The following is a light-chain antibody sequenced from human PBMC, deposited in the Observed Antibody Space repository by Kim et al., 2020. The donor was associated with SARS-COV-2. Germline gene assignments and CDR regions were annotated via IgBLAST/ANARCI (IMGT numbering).Light chain of an antibody. V-gene: IGLV3-1*01. CDR1: KLGDKY. Sequence: YPGQTASITCSGDKLGDKYACWYQQKPGQSPVLVIYQDSKRPSGIPERFSGSNSGNTATLTISGTQAMDEADYYCQAWDSSTGVVFGGGTQLTVL. CDR2: QDS. CDR3: QAWDSSTGVV. J-gene: IGLJ2*01.